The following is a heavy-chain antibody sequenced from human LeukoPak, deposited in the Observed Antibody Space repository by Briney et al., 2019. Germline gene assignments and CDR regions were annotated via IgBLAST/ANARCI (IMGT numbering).Heavy chain of an antibody. CDR3: ARENGLQLSDFGLDAFDI. CDR1: GFTFSSYS. CDR2: ISSSSSYI. Sequence: GGSLRLSCAASGFTFSSYSMTWVRQAPGKGLEWVSSISSSSSYIYYADSLKRRFTISRDNAKNSLYLQMNSLRAEDTAVYYCARENGLQLSDFGLDAFDIWGQGTIVTVSS. J-gene: IGHJ3*02. V-gene: IGHV3-21*01. D-gene: IGHD1-1*01.